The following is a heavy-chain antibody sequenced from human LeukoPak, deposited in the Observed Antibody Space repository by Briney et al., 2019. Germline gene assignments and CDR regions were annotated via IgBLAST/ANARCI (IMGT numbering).Heavy chain of an antibody. D-gene: IGHD3-10*01. CDR1: GFTFSGYW. J-gene: IGHJ4*02. CDR3: AISMVTTLDN. Sequence: GGSLRLSCAASGFTFSGYWMTWVRQAPGRGLEWLANIKQDGSETYYVDYLKGRFTISRDNAKNSLYLQMNSLRAEDTAVYYCAISMVTTLDNWGQGTLVTVSS. V-gene: IGHV3-7*01. CDR2: IKQDGSET.